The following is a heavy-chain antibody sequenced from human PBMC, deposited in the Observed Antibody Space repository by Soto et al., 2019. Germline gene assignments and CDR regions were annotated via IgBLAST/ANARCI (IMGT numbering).Heavy chain of an antibody. Sequence: GGSLRLSCAASGFTFSSYWMSWVRQAPGKGLEWVANIKQDGSEKYYVDSVKGRFTISRDNAKNSLYLQMNSLRAEDTAVYYCARYSYGRPYYYYYGMDVWGQGATVTVSS. J-gene: IGHJ6*02. CDR3: ARYSYGRPYYYYYGMDV. CDR1: GFTFSSYW. CDR2: IKQDGSEK. V-gene: IGHV3-7*01. D-gene: IGHD5-18*01.